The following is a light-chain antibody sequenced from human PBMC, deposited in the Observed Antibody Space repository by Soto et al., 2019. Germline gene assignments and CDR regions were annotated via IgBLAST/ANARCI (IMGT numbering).Light chain of an antibody. CDR3: QQTYTSPQT. J-gene: IGKJ1*01. V-gene: IGKV1-39*01. Sequence: DMQLTQFPSSRSASVGDRVTITCRARQIISSYLNWYQHKPGKAPKLMIFAASSWQSGVPSRFSGSGSGTDFTLTISSLQPEDFALYYCQQTYTSPQTFGQGTTGDIK. CDR1: QIISSY. CDR2: AAS.